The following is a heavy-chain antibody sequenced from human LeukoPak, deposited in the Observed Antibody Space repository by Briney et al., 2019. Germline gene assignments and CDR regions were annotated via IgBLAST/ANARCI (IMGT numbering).Heavy chain of an antibody. CDR2: IYSDGST. D-gene: IGHD3-10*01. CDR3: ASQFGY. J-gene: IGHJ4*02. CDR1: GFIVSSNY. V-gene: IGHV3-66*04. Sequence: GGSLRLSCAASGFIVSSNYMTWVRQAPGKGLEWVSIIYSDGSTYYADSVRGRFTVSRDNSKNTLYLQMNSLRTEDTAVYYCASQFGYWGQGTLVTVSS.